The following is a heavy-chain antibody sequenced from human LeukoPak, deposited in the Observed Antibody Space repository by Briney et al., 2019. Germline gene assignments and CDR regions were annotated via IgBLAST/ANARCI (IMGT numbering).Heavy chain of an antibody. CDR2: ISGSGGST. CDR1: GFTFSSYA. CDR3: TRSEGPSGYEANFDY. Sequence: GGSLRLSCAASGFTFSSYAMSWVRQAPGKGLEWVSAISGSGGSTYYADSVKGRFTISRDNSKNTLYLQMNSLKTEDTAVYYCTRSEGPSGYEANFDYWGQGTLVTVSS. V-gene: IGHV3-23*01. D-gene: IGHD5-12*01. J-gene: IGHJ4*02.